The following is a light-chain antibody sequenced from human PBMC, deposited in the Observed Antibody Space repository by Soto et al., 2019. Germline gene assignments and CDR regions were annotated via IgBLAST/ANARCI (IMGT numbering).Light chain of an antibody. CDR1: SDDIGSFNL. Sequence: ALTQPASVSGSPGQSITFSCTGSSDDIGSFNLVSWYQQYPGKAPKLILYEVYKRPLGVSDRFSGSKSGSTASLTISGLQAEDEADYHCCSYAGSRWMFGGGTKVTVL. CDR3: CSYAGSRWM. CDR2: EVY. J-gene: IGLJ3*02. V-gene: IGLV2-23*02.